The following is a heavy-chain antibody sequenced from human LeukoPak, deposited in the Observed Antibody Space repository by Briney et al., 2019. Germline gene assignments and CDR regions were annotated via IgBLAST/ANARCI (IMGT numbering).Heavy chain of an antibody. V-gene: IGHV4-59*08. Sequence: SETLSPTCTVSGGSISSYYWSWIRQPPGKGLEWIGYIYYSGSTNYNPSLKSRVTISVDTSKNQFSLKLSSVTAADTAVYYCARLPITAGYYGSGSFYYFDYWGQGTLVTVSS. CDR2: IYYSGST. D-gene: IGHD3-10*01. CDR3: ARLPITAGYYGSGSFYYFDY. CDR1: GGSISSYY. J-gene: IGHJ4*02.